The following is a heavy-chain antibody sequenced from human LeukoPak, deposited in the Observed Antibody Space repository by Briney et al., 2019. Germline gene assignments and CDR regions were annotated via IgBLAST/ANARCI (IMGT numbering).Heavy chain of an antibody. CDR3: ARGLGYCTSTTCLLPFDY. V-gene: IGHV3-53*01. Sequence: GGSLRLSCAASGFTFSTYYMTWVRQAPGKGLECVSVIYSGGSTYYADSVKGRFTVSRDNSKNTLYLQMNSLRAEDTAMYYCARGLGYCTSTTCLLPFDYWGQGTLVTVSS. CDR1: GFTFSTYY. D-gene: IGHD2-2*01. CDR2: IYSGGST. J-gene: IGHJ4*02.